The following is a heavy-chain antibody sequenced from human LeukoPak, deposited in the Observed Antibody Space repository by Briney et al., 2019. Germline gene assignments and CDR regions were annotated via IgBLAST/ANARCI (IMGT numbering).Heavy chain of an antibody. CDR1: GFTFSSYW. D-gene: IGHD3-3*01. J-gene: IGHJ5*02. CDR3: ARDWRLDWFDP. CDR2: IKQDGSEK. V-gene: IGHV3-7*01. Sequence: PGGSLRLSCAASGFTFSSYWMSWVRQAPGKGLEWVAIIKQDGSEKYYVESVKGRFTISRDNAKNSLYLQMNSLRAEDTAVYYCARDWRLDWFDPWGQGTLVTVSS.